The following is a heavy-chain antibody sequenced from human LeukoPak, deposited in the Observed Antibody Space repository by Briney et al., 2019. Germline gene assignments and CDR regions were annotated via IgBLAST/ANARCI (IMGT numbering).Heavy chain of an antibody. Sequence: GGSLRLSCAASGFIFSSYAMHWVRQAPGMGLEWVAVISYDGNNKYYADSVKGRFIISRDNSENALYLQMNSLRPEDTAVYYCARDNGYYAPGSYPGHVWGQGTTVTVSS. CDR2: ISYDGNNK. J-gene: IGHJ6*02. V-gene: IGHV3-30-3*01. CDR1: GFIFSSYA. CDR3: ARDNGYYAPGSYPGHV. D-gene: IGHD3-10*01.